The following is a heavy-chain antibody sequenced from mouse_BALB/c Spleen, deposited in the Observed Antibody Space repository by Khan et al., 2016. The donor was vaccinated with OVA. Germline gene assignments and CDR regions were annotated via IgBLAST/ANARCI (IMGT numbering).Heavy chain of an antibody. D-gene: IGHD1-2*01. Sequence: QVQLQQSGAELARPGASVKLSCKASGYTFTDYYINWVKLRTGQGLEWIGEISPGSGDTYYNERFKGKATLTSDKSSSTAHIQLSSLTSTASAVYFCARRNYFGYTFAYWGQGTLVTVSA. J-gene: IGHJ3*01. CDR2: ISPGSGDT. V-gene: IGHV1-77*01. CDR1: GYTFTDYY. CDR3: ARRNYFGYTFAY.